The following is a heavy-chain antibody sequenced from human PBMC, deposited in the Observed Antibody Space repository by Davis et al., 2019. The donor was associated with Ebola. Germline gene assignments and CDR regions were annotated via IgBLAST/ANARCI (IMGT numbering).Heavy chain of an antibody. V-gene: IGHV3-74*01. CDR3: VRDSGYYSHDY. CDR1: GFTFSTYW. J-gene: IGHJ4*01. CDR2: IDPDGTGT. D-gene: IGHD5-12*01. Sequence: PGGSLRLSCAASGFTFSTYWMSWVRQTPGKGLVWVARIDPDGTGTNYADSVKGRFTISRDNAKNTLSLQMNSLRVEDTAVYYCVRDSGYYSHDYWGHGTLATVSS.